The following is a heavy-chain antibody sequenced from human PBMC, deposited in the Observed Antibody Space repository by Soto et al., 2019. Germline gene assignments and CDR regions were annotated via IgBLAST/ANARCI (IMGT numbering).Heavy chain of an antibody. D-gene: IGHD5-18*01. CDR1: GFTVSNNH. CDR3: ATGLDTSKSGY. Sequence: VPLVESGGGLIQPGGSLRLSCAASGFTVSNNHMTWVRQAPGRGPQWVSTVYPGGNTYHADSVKGRFAISRDNSKNMLYLQMNSLRAEDTAVYYCATGLDTSKSGYWGQGTLVTVSS. CDR2: VYPGGNT. V-gene: IGHV3-53*01. J-gene: IGHJ4*02.